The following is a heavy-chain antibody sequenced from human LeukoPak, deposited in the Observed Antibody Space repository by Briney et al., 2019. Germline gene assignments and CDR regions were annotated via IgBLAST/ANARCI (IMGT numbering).Heavy chain of an antibody. CDR2: IKSKTDGGTT. V-gene: IGHV3-15*01. CDR1: GFTFSNAW. Sequence: GGSLRLSCAASGFTFSNAWMSWVRQAPGKGLEWVGRIKSKTDGGTTDYAAPVKGRFTISRDDSKNTLYLQMNSLRAEDTAVYYCAKDPGQQLYYFDYWGQGTLVTVSS. CDR3: AKDPGQQLYYFDY. D-gene: IGHD6-13*01. J-gene: IGHJ4*02.